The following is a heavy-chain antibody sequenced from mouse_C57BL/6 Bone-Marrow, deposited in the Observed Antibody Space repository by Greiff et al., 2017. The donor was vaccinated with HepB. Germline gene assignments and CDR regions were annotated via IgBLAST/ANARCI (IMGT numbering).Heavy chain of an antibody. CDR1: GFSLTSYG. D-gene: IGHD3-2*02. J-gene: IGHJ2*01. CDR3: ARHSSGYYYVDY. V-gene: IGHV2-6-1*01. Sequence: VKLMESGPGLVAPSQSLSITCTVSGFSLTSYGVHWVRQPPGKGLEWLVVIWSDGSTTYNSALKSRLSISKDNSKSQVFLKMNSLQTDDTAMYYCARHSSGYYYVDYWGQGTTLTVSS. CDR2: IWSDGST.